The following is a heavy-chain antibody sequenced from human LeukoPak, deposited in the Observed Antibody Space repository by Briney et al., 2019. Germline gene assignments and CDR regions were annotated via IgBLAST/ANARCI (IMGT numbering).Heavy chain of an antibody. Sequence: ASVKVSRKASGYTFTSYAISWVRQAPGQGLEWMGWISAYNGDTNYAQKFQGRVTMTTDTSTSTAYMELRSLRSDDTAVYYCAKLQSGYYGMDVWGQGTTVTVSS. CDR3: AKLQSGYYGMDV. V-gene: IGHV1-18*01. D-gene: IGHD4-11*01. CDR1: GYTFTSYA. CDR2: ISAYNGDT. J-gene: IGHJ6*02.